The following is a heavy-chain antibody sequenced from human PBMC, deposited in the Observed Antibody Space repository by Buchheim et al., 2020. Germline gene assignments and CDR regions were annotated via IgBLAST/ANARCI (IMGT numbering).Heavy chain of an antibody. J-gene: IGHJ6*02. CDR3: ARAGSVVIPAPKGGMDV. D-gene: IGHD2-2*01. Sequence: EVQLVESGGGLVKPGGSLRLSCAASGFTFSNYAMNWVRQAPGKGLEWVSSISSSSSYLYYADSVKGRFTLSRGNAKNSLNLQMTSLRAEDTAVYYCARAGSVVIPAPKGGMDVWGQGTT. V-gene: IGHV3-21*01. CDR1: GFTFSNYA. CDR2: ISSSSSYL.